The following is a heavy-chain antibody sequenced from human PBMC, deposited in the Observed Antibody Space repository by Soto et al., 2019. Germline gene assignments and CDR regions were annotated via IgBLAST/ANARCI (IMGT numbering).Heavy chain of an antibody. J-gene: IGHJ4*02. D-gene: IGHD3-22*01. CDR2: INPNSGGT. Sequence: GASVKVSCKASGYTFTGYYMHWVRQAPGQGLEWMGWINPNSGGTNYAQKFQGRVTMTRDTSISTAYMELSRLRSDDTAVYYCARVNYYDSSGLGASCDYWGQGTLVTVS. CDR1: GYTFTGYY. CDR3: ARVNYYDSSGLGASCDY. V-gene: IGHV1-2*02.